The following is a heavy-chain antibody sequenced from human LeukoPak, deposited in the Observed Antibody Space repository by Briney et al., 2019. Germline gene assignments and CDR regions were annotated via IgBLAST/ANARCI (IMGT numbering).Heavy chain of an antibody. CDR2: VSGSDGGS. J-gene: IGHJ4*02. Sequence: PGGSLRLSCATSGFTFVGNAMSWVRQAPGKGLEWVSGVSGSDGGSHYADSVKGRFTISVDNSKNTLHLQMNSLRAEDTAVYYCAKGGLGGYNAVFDHWGQGTLVTVSS. CDR3: AKGGLGGYNAVFDH. D-gene: IGHD5-24*01. V-gene: IGHV3-23*01. CDR1: GFTFVGNA.